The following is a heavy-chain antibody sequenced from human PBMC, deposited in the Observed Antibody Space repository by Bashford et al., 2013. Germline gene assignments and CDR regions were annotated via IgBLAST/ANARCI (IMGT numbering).Heavy chain of an antibody. CDR3: ARDPLTTVWGYYGMDV. CDR2: INAGNGNT. J-gene: IGHJ6*02. V-gene: IGHV1-3*01. Sequence: ASVKVSCKASGYTFTSYAMHWVRQAPGQRLEWMGWINAGNGNTKYSQKFQGRVTITRDTSASTAYMELSSLRSEDTAVYYCARDPLTTVWGYYGMDVWGQGTTVTVSS. CDR1: GYTFTSYA. D-gene: IGHD4-17*01.